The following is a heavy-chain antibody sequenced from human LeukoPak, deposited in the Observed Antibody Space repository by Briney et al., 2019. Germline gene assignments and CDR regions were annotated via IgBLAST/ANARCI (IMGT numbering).Heavy chain of an antibody. CDR2: IKNDGSST. J-gene: IGHJ4*02. Sequence: GGSLRLSCAASGFIFSDHWMHWVRQAPGKGLVWLSRIKNDGSSTIYADSVKGRFTFSRDNAENTLFLEMSSLRVEDTAVYYCVRERNNFWSGHHSIFDSWGQGTLVTVSS. CDR3: VRERNNFWSGHHSIFDS. V-gene: IGHV3-74*01. D-gene: IGHD3-3*01. CDR1: GFIFSDHW.